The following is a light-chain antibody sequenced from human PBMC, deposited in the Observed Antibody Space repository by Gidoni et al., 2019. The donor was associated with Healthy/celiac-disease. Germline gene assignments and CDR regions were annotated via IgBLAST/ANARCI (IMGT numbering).Light chain of an antibody. Sequence: DIQMTQSPSSLSASVGDRVTITCRASQSISSYLNWYQQKPGKATKLLIYAASSLQSAVPSRFSGSGSGTDFTLTISSLQPEDFATYYFQQSYSTPYTFSQGTKLEIK. CDR1: QSISSY. V-gene: IGKV1-39*01. J-gene: IGKJ2*01. CDR3: QQSYSTPYT. CDR2: AAS.